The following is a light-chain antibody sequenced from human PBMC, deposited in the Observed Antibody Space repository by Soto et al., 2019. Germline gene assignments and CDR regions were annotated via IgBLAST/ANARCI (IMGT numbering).Light chain of an antibody. CDR2: GAS. CDR3: QQYGSSQS. Sequence: ESVLTQSPGTLSLSPGERATLSCRASQSVSSSYLAWYQQTPGQAPTLPIYGASSRATGIPDRFSGSGSGTDFSLTLSRLEPEAFAVYYCQQYGSSQSFGQGTKVEIK. V-gene: IGKV3-20*01. J-gene: IGKJ1*01. CDR1: QSVSSSY.